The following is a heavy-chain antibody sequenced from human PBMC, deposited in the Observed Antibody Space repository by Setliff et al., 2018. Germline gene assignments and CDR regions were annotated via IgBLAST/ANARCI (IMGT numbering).Heavy chain of an antibody. V-gene: IGHV1-69*13. CDR2: IIPMFGT. D-gene: IGHD3-10*01. Sequence: SVKVSCKASGGTFSSYVISWVREAPGQGLEWMGGIIPMFGTNYAQKFQGRVTITADESTSTAYMELSSLGSEDTAVYYCAGGQPLVRKYYYYYMDVWGKGTTVTVSS. CDR3: AGGQPLVRKYYYYYMDV. CDR1: GGTFSSYV. J-gene: IGHJ6*03.